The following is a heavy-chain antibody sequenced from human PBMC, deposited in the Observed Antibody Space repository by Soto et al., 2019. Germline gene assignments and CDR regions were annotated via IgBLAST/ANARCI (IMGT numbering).Heavy chain of an antibody. CDR2: IYYSGST. CDR1: GGSISSGDYY. Sequence: SETLSLTCTVSGGSISSGDYYWSWIRQPPGKGLEWIGYIYYSGSTYYNPSLKSRVTISVDTSKNQFSLKLSSVTAADTAVYSCACNSYGSYYYYDLQDVWGQGTTVTVSS. V-gene: IGHV4-30-4*01. D-gene: IGHD5-18*01. J-gene: IGHJ6*02. CDR3: ACNSYGSYYYYDLQDV.